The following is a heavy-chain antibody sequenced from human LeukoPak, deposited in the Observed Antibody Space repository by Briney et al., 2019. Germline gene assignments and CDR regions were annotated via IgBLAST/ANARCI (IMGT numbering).Heavy chain of an antibody. CDR1: GFTFSSYS. J-gene: IGHJ4*02. CDR3: ARGRGRTDYFDY. D-gene: IGHD2-15*01. Sequence: TGGSLRLSCAASGFTFSSYSMNWVRQAPGKGLEWVSSISSSSSYTYYADSVKGRFTISRDNAKNSLYLQMNSLRAEDTAVYYCARGRGRTDYFDYWGQGTLVTVSS. CDR2: ISSSSSYT. V-gene: IGHV3-21*01.